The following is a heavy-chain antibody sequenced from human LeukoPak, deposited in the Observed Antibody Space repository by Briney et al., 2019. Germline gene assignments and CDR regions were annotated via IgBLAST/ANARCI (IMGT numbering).Heavy chain of an antibody. Sequence: WGSLRLSCEVSGVSITTYFISWIRHAPAPGLERVGFVTNSGRSTNYSDPAMDRFTISTGNAKKSVFLVMTGLVAAAATVVYSXRXASRXYHVFDSWGQGTLVTVSS. D-gene: IGHD2-2*01. CDR2: VTNSGRST. V-gene: IGHV3-11*04. CDR3: XRXASRXYHVFDS. CDR1: GVSITTYF. J-gene: IGHJ4*02.